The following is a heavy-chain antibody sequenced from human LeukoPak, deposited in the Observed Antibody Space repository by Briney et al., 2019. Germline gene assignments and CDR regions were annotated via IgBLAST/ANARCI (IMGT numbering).Heavy chain of an antibody. D-gene: IGHD6-13*01. CDR3: AREFNKQQLVDFEY. Sequence: ASVKVSCKASGYTFTRYGISWVRQAPGQGLEWMGWISAYNGNTNYAQELQGRVTMTTETSTSTAYMKLRSLRSDDTAVYYCAREFNKQQLVDFEYWGQGTLVTVSS. V-gene: IGHV1-18*01. CDR2: ISAYNGNT. J-gene: IGHJ4*02. CDR1: GYTFTRYG.